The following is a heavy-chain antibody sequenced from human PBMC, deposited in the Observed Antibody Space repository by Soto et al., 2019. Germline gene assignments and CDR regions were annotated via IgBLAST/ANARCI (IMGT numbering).Heavy chain of an antibody. CDR3: ARVYYDSSGDYYFDY. CDR2: IYYSGST. CDR1: GGSISSGDYY. V-gene: IGHV4-30-4*01. Sequence: PSETLSLTCTVSGGSISSGDYYWSWIRQPPGKGLEWIGYIYYSGSTYYNPSLKSRVTISVDTSKNQFSLKLSSVTAADTAVYYCARVYYDSSGDYYFDYWGQGTLVTVSS. D-gene: IGHD3-22*01. J-gene: IGHJ4*02.